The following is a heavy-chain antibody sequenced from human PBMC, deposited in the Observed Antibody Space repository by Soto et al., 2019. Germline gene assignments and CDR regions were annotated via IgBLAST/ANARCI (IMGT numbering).Heavy chain of an antibody. V-gene: IGHV4-39*01. CDR3: ARANIVVVPAARVGYFDY. CDR2: IYYSGST. CDR1: GGSISSSSYY. J-gene: IGHJ4*02. Sequence: QLQLQESGPGLVKPSETLSLTCTVSGGSISSSSYYWGWIRQPPGKGLEWIGSIYYSGSTYYNPSLKSRVTISVDTSKNQFSLKLSSVTAADTAVYYCARANIVVVPAARVGYFDYWGQGTLVTVSS. D-gene: IGHD2-2*01.